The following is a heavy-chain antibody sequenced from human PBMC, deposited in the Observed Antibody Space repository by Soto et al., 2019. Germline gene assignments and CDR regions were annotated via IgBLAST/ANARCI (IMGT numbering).Heavy chain of an antibody. Sequence: GGSLRLSCAASGFTFSDHYMAWIRQAPGKGLEWVSYISTSFITISYADYVESRFTISRDNAKNSLYLQMNSLRAEDTAVYYCARVSKYSGGWYVLYYLDGWGQGTLVTVSS. CDR2: ISTSFITI. CDR3: ARVSKYSGGWYVLYYLDG. V-gene: IGHV3-11*01. J-gene: IGHJ4*02. D-gene: IGHD6-19*01. CDR1: GFTFSDHY.